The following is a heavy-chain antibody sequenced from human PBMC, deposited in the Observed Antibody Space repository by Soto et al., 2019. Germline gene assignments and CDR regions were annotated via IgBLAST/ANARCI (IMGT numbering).Heavy chain of an antibody. D-gene: IGHD6-19*01. CDR1: GGTFSSYA. V-gene: IGHV1-69*12. CDR3: ARDLESSAYSSGWYSGVGWYFDL. Sequence: QVQLVQSGAEVKKPGSSVKVSCKASGGTFSSYAISWVRQAPGQGLEWMGGIIPIFGTANYAQKIQGRVTITADESTSTADMELSSMRSEDTAVYYCARDLESSAYSSGWYSGVGWYFDLWGRGTLVTVSS. CDR2: IIPIFGTA. J-gene: IGHJ2*01.